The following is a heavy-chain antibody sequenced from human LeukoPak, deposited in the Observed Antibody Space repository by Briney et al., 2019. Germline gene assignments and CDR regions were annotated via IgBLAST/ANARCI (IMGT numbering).Heavy chain of an antibody. CDR1: GGSISSYY. CDR3: AGKADVFDY. CDR2: IYYSGST. J-gene: IGHJ4*02. Sequence: SETLSLTCTVSGGSISSYYWSWIRQPPGKGLEWIGYIYYSGSTNYNPSLKSRVTISVDTSKNQFSLKLSSVTAADTAVYYCAGKADVFDYWGQGTLVTVSS. V-gene: IGHV4-59*01.